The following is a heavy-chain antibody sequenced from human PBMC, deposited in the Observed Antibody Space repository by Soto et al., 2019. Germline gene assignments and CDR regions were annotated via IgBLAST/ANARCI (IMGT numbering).Heavy chain of an antibody. CDR3: AGGGAGGTSYWCLDL. Sequence: EVQLVESGGGLVQPGGSLRLSCAASGFTFSSYSMNWVRQAPGKGLEWVSYISSSSSTIYYAHSVKGRFTISRDNAKNSLLVQMNRLRDDDTAVYCCAGGGAGGTSYWCLDLWGRGTLVTVSS. V-gene: IGHV3-48*02. J-gene: IGHJ2*01. D-gene: IGHD1-7*01. CDR2: ISSSSSTI. CDR1: GFTFSSYS.